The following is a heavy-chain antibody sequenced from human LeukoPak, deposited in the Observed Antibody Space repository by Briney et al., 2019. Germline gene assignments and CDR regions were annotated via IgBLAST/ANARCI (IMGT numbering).Heavy chain of an antibody. D-gene: IGHD4-11*01. J-gene: IGHJ4*02. CDR2: IYYSGST. CDR1: GGSISSSSYY. Sequence: PSETLSPTCTVSGGSISSSSYYWGWIRQPPGKGLEWIGYIYYSGSTNYNPSLKSRVTISVDTSKNQFSLKLSSVTAADTAVYYCAREGLQYDYWGQGTLVTVSS. V-gene: IGHV4-61*01. CDR3: AREGLQYDY.